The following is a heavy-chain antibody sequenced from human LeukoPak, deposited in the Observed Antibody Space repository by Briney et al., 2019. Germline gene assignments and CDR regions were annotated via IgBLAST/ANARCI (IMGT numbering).Heavy chain of an antibody. CDR3: ARAAGYCSGGTCYDY. J-gene: IGHJ4*02. V-gene: IGHV4-59*01. Sequence: PSETLSLTCTVSGGSISSYFWTWIRQPPGKRLEWVGSIYYSGSTNYNPSLKSRLTISVDTSKKQLSLKLSSVTAADTAVYYCARAAGYCSGGTCYDYWGQGTLVTVSS. CDR2: IYYSGST. D-gene: IGHD2-15*01. CDR1: GGSISSYF.